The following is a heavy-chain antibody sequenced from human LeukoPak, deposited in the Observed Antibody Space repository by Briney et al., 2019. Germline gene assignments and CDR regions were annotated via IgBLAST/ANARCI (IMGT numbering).Heavy chain of an antibody. D-gene: IGHD1-1*01. CDR1: GGSVSSGGYY. CDR3: ARGDGTTHYFDY. J-gene: IGHJ4*02. CDR2: IYHSGST. Sequence: PSETLSLTCTVSGGSVSSGGYYWSWIRQPPGKGLEWIGYIYHSGSTYYNPSLKSRVTISVDRSKNQFSLKLSSVTAADTAVYYCARGDGTTHYFDYWGQGTLVTVSS. V-gene: IGHV4-30-2*01.